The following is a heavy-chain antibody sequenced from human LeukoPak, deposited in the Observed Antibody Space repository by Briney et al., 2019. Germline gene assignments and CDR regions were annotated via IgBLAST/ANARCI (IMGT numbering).Heavy chain of an antibody. CDR3: ARDGDSSGYYYVGLDP. Sequence: SETLSLTCTVSGGSINTNNYYWGWIRQPPGKGLEWIGSIYYSGSTYYNPSLKSRVTISVDTSKNQFSLKLSSVTAADTAVYYCARDGDSSGYYYVGLDPWGQGTLVTVSS. CDR1: GGSINTNNYY. CDR2: IYYSGST. V-gene: IGHV4-39*07. J-gene: IGHJ5*02. D-gene: IGHD3-22*01.